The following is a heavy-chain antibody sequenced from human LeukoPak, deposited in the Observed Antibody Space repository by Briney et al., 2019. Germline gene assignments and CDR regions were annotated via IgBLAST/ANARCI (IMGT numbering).Heavy chain of an antibody. Sequence: GGSLRLSCAASGFTFSSYAMHWVRQAPGKGLEWVAVISYDGSNKYYADSVKGRFTISRDNSKNTLYLQMNSLRAEDTAVYYCASTTGTPYDAFDIWGQGTMVTVSS. J-gene: IGHJ3*02. CDR1: GFTFSSYA. V-gene: IGHV3-30-3*01. CDR2: ISYDGSNK. D-gene: IGHD1-1*01. CDR3: ASTTGTPYDAFDI.